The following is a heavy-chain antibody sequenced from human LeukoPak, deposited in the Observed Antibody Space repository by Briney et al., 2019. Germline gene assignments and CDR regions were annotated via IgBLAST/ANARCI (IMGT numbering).Heavy chain of an antibody. J-gene: IGHJ4*02. Sequence: PGGSLRLSCAASGFTFRLYGMTWVRQTPRKGLEWVAVISGSVGSGTFYGDSVKGRFTMSRDNSRNTVHLEMNSLRVEDSAVYYCARGISSSWLGNYFDHWGQGTVVAVSS. V-gene: IGHV3-23*01. CDR2: ISGSVGSGT. CDR3: ARGISSSWLGNYFDH. D-gene: IGHD6-13*01. CDR1: GFTFRLYG.